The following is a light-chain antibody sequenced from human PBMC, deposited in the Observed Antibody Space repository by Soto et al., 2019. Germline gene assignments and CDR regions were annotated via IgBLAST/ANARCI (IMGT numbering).Light chain of an antibody. J-gene: IGKJ2*01. Sequence: DIQVTQSPSTLSASVGDRVTFTCRASQSISSWLAWYQQKPGKAPKLLLYDASTLQSGVPSRFSGSGSGTDFTLTISRLHPDDFATYYCQQLNSYPRYTFGQGTKLEIK. V-gene: IGKV1-5*01. CDR2: DAS. CDR1: QSISSW. CDR3: QQLNSYPRYT.